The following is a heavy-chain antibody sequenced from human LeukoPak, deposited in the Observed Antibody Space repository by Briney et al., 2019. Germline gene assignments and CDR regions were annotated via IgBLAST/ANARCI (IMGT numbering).Heavy chain of an antibody. V-gene: IGHV3-53*01. CDR2: IFSSGPT. CDR1: GFNVSNNY. D-gene: IGHD3-10*01. CDR3: AISGLGFGEFRGLDY. Sequence: GGSVRLSCAASGFNVSNNYMNWVRQAPGKGLEWVSVIFSSGPTYYPDSVKGRFTISRDTSKNALYLQMNSLRAEDTAVYYCAISGLGFGEFRGLDYWGQGTLVTVSS. J-gene: IGHJ4*02.